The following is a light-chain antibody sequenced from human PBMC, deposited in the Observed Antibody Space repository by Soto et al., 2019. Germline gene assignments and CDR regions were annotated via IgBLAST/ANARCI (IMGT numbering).Light chain of an antibody. J-gene: IGLJ1*01. V-gene: IGLV1-44*01. CDR1: SSNIGSNT. CDR2: SNN. Sequence: QSVLPQPPSASGTPGQTVTISCSVSSSNIGSNTVNWYQQLPGTAPKLLMYSNNQRPSGVPDRFSGSKSGTSASLAISGLQSEDEADYYCAAWDDSLNGFYVFGTGTKVTVL. CDR3: AAWDDSLNGFYV.